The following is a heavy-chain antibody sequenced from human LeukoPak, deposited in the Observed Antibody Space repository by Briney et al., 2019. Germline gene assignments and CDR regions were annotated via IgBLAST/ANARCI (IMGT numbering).Heavy chain of an antibody. CDR3: ARVGEQSGWPRYFDY. CDR1: GGSISSSSYY. J-gene: IGHJ4*02. CDR2: MYYRGNT. D-gene: IGHD6-19*01. Sequence: SETLSLTCTVSGGSISSSSYYWGWIRQPPGKGLEWIGSMYYRGNTYYNPSLKSRVTISVDTSKNQFSLNLSSVTAADTAVYYCARVGEQSGWPRYFDYWGQGTLVTVSS. V-gene: IGHV4-39*07.